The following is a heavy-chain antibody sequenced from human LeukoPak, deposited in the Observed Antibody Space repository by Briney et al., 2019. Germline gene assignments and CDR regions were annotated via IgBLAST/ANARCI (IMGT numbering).Heavy chain of an antibody. CDR2: INPGDSDT. D-gene: IGHD2-15*01. CDR1: GYTFTNYW. V-gene: IGHV5-51*01. Sequence: GESLKISCMGSGYTFTNYWIGWVRQLPGKGLEWMGIINPGDSDTRYSPSFQGQVTISADKSVSTAYLQWSSLKASDTAMYYCARHLVVVAAPRGYYDYWGQGTLVTVSS. J-gene: IGHJ4*02. CDR3: ARHLVVVAAPRGYYDY.